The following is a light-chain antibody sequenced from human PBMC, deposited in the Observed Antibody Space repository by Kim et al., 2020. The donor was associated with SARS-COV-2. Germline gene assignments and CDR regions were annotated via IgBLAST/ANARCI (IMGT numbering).Light chain of an antibody. V-gene: IGKV4-1*01. J-gene: IGKJ1*01. CDR1: QSVLYNSNNKNY. CDR3: QQYYSTPPT. CDR2: WAS. Sequence: ATINCKSSQSVLYNSNNKNYLAWYQQKPGQPPKLLIYWASTRESGVPDRFSGSGSGTDFTLTISSLQAEDVAVYYCQQYYSTPPTFGQGTKVDIK.